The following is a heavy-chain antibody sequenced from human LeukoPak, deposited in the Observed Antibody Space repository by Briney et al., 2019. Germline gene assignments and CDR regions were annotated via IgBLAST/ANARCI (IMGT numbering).Heavy chain of an antibody. V-gene: IGHV3-21*01. CDR3: ARDSGHYYGPWPNGDYYYYGIDV. Sequence: AGGSLRLSCAASGFTLSSYSMNWVRHAPGKGLEWVSSISSSSSYIYHADSVKGRFTISRDKAKNTLYLQMNSLRAEDTAVYYYARDSGHYYGPWPNGDYYYYGIDVWGQGTTVTVSS. CDR2: ISSSSSYI. D-gene: IGHD3-10*01. CDR1: GFTLSSYS. J-gene: IGHJ6*02.